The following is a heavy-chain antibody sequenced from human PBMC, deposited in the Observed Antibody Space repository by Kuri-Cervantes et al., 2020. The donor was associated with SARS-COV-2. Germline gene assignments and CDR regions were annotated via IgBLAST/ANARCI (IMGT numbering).Heavy chain of an antibody. D-gene: IGHD1-14*01. CDR1: GFTFSRYS. CDR3: ASGEPVFDY. CDR2: ISSSSSYI. Sequence: GESLKISCPASGFTFSRYSMNWLRQAPGKGLEWVSSISSSSSYIYYADSVKGRLTISRDNTKNSLYLQMNSLRAEDTAVYYCASGEPVFDYCGQGTLVTVSS. V-gene: IGHV3-21*01. J-gene: IGHJ4*02.